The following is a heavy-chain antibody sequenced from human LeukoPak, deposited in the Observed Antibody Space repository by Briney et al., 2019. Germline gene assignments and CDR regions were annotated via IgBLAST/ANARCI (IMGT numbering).Heavy chain of an antibody. Sequence: SETLSLTCTVSGGSISGCFWSWIRQPPGKGLEWIGHIYYSGSTTYNPSLKSRVTISVDTSKNRFSLKLSSVTAADTAVYYCARDKSADYWGQGTLITVSS. CDR1: GGSISGCF. CDR3: ARDKSADY. V-gene: IGHV4-59*01. CDR2: IYYSGST. J-gene: IGHJ4*02.